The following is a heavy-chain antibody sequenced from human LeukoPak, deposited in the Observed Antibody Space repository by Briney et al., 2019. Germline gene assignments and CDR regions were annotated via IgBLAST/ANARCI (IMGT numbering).Heavy chain of an antibody. CDR3: AREDDILTGYGMDV. V-gene: IGHV3-21*01. Sequence: GGSLRPSCAASGFTFSSHSMNWVRQAPGKGLEWVSSISSSSSYIYYADSVKGRFTISRDNAKNSLYLQMNSLRAEDTAVYYCAREDDILTGYGMDVWGQGTTVTVSS. D-gene: IGHD3-9*01. CDR2: ISSSSSYI. CDR1: GFTFSSHS. J-gene: IGHJ6*02.